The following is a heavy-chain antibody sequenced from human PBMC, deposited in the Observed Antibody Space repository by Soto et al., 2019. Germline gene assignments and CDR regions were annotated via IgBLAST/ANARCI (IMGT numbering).Heavy chain of an antibody. CDR1: GGTFSSYT. Sequence: QVQLVQSGAEVKKPGSSVKVSCKASGGTFSSYTISWVRQAPGQGLEWMGRIIPILGIANYAQKFQGRVTITADKSTSTAYMELSSLRSEDTAVYYCARDRYYGSGSPDWYFDLWGRGTLVTVSS. D-gene: IGHD3-10*01. CDR2: IIPILGIA. V-gene: IGHV1-69*08. J-gene: IGHJ2*01. CDR3: ARDRYYGSGSPDWYFDL.